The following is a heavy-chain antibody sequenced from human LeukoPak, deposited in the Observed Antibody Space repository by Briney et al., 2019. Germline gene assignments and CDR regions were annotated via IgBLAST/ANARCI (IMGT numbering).Heavy chain of an antibody. CDR2: INHSGST. CDR3: ARGGYSYGYYY. J-gene: IGHJ4*02. Sequence: SETLSLTCAVYGGSFSGYYWSWIRQPPGKGLEWIGEINHSGSTNYNPSLKSRVTISVDTSKNPFSLKLSSVTAADTAVYYCARGGYSYGYYYWGQGTLVTVSS. V-gene: IGHV4-34*01. D-gene: IGHD5-18*01. CDR1: GGSFSGYY.